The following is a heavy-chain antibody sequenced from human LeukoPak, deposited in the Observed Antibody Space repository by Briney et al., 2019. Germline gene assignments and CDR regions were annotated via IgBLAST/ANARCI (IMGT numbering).Heavy chain of an antibody. J-gene: IGHJ4*02. CDR2: ITGSGGRT. Sequence: GGSLRLSCAASGFTFSSYAMNWVRQAPGKGLEWVSAITGSGGRTYYADSVKGRFTISRDNSKNTLYLQIKSLRVEDTAVYYCATLPYYYDSSGSYYFDYWGQGTLVTVSS. V-gene: IGHV3-23*01. D-gene: IGHD3-22*01. CDR1: GFTFSSYA. CDR3: ATLPYYYDSSGSYYFDY.